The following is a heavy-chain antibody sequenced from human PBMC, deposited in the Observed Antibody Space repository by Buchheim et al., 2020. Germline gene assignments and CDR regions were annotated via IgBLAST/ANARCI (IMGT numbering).Heavy chain of an antibody. CDR1: GYTFTAYN. CDR2: VYPNSGVT. CDR3: MRDQCNNGNWFSAWDYNIDV. D-gene: IGHD2-8*01. V-gene: IGHV1-2*02. J-gene: IGHJ6*03. Sequence: GQLVQSGAEMKKPGAALTISCKASGYTFTAYNVHWLRQAPGQGLKWMGRVYPNSGVTDYAQEFQGRVIMTADTSTHTVYMEMSGLRSDDTAVYYCMRDQCNNGNWFSAWDYNIDVWGQGTT.